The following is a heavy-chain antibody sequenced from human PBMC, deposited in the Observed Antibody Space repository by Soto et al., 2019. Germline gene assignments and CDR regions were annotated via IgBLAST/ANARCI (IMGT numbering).Heavy chain of an antibody. Sequence: QVQLQESGPGLVKPSQTLSLTCTVSGGSISSGGYYWSWIRQHPGKALEWIGYIYYSGSTYYNPSLKGRVTMFVDTSKNQFSLSLNSVTAADTAVYYCARVGCGAGACFLDYWGQGTLVTVSS. V-gene: IGHV4-31*03. J-gene: IGHJ4*02. CDR2: IYYSGST. CDR1: GGSISSGGYY. D-gene: IGHD2-21*02. CDR3: ARVGCGAGACFLDY.